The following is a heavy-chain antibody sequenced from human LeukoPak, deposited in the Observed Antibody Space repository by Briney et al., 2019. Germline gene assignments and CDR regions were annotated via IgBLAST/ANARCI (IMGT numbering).Heavy chain of an antibody. CDR1: GFTFSSYA. CDR2: INTNGGST. V-gene: IGHV3-23*01. J-gene: IGHJ4*02. D-gene: IGHD6-13*01. Sequence: GGSVRLSCAASGFTFSSYAMSWVRQAPGKGLEWVSDINTNGGSTYYADSVKGRFTISRDNAKNSLYLQMNSLRAEDTALYYCAKDKGYSSSWLDYWGQGTLVAVSS. CDR3: AKDKGYSSSWLDY.